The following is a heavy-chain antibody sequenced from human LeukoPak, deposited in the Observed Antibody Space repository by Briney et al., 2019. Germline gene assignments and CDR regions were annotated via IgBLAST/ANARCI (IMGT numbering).Heavy chain of an antibody. J-gene: IGHJ6*02. CDR2: ISAYNGNT. CDR1: GYTFTSYG. CDR3: ARVGTDFWSGYYLNYYYYGMDV. Sequence: ASVKVSCKASGYTFTSYGISWVRQAPGQGLEWMGWISAYNGNTNYAQKLQGRVTMTTDTSTSTAYMELRSLRSDDTAVYYCARVGTDFWSGYYLNYYYYGMDVWAKGPRSPSP. D-gene: IGHD3-3*01. V-gene: IGHV1-18*01.